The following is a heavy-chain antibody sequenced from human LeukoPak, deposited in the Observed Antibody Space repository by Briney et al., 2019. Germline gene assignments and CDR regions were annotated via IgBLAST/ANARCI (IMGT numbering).Heavy chain of an antibody. CDR1: GGSISSYY. Sequence: SETLSLTCTASGGSISSYYWTWIRQPPGKGLEWIAYMYYSGSTNYNPSLKSRVTISVDTSKNQFSLKLSSVTAADTAVYYCARHSIVGQWLVPFDYWGQGTLVTVSS. CDR3: ARHSIVGQWLVPFDY. CDR2: MYYSGST. D-gene: IGHD6-19*01. J-gene: IGHJ4*02. V-gene: IGHV4-59*08.